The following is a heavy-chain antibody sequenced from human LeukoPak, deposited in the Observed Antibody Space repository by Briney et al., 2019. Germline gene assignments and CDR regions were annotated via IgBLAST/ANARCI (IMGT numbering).Heavy chain of an antibody. Sequence: SETLSLTCAVSGVSMSSNNWWSWVRQPPGKGLEWIGEIHESGSTNYNPSLKSRVTISVDKSRDQFSLKLSSVTAADTAVYYCARHEGFSQKDWGQGTQVTVS. CDR2: IHESGST. CDR1: GVSMSSNNW. V-gene: IGHV4-4*02. J-gene: IGHJ4*02. CDR3: ARHEGFSQKD.